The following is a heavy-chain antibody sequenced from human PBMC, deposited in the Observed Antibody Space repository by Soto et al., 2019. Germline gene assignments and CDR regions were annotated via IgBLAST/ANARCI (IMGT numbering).Heavy chain of an antibody. CDR2: INAGNGNT. CDR1: GYTFTSYA. Sequence: ASVKVSCKASGYTFTSYAMHWVRQAPGQRLEWMGWINAGNGNTKYSQKFQGRVTITADASASTAYMELSSLRSEDTAVYYCAREQRFGYCSGGSCYSNWFAPWGQGTLVTVSS. D-gene: IGHD2-15*01. J-gene: IGHJ5*02. CDR3: AREQRFGYCSGGSCYSNWFAP. V-gene: IGHV1-3*01.